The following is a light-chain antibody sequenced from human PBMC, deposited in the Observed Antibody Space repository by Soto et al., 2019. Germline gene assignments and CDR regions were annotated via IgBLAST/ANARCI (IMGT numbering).Light chain of an antibody. J-gene: IGLJ2*01. Sequence: QSVLTQPPSVSAAPGQKVTISCSGSSSNIRNQYVSWYQQLPGTAPKLLIYDNDKRPSGIPDRFSGSKSGTSATLGITGVQTGDEADYYCGTWDSSLSVRTFGGGTQLTVL. CDR1: SSNIRNQY. CDR2: DND. CDR3: GTWDSSLSVRT. V-gene: IGLV1-51*01.